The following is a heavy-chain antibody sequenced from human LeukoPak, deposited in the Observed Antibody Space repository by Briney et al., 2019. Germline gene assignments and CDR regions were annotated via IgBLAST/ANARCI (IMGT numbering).Heavy chain of an antibody. CDR1: GFTFSSYG. V-gene: IGHV3-33*01. J-gene: IGHJ2*01. Sequence: GRSLRLSCAASGFTFSSYGMHWVRQAPGKGLEWVAVIGYDGSNKYYADSVKGRFTISRDNSKNTLYLQMNSLSAEDTAVYYCARAAAAIFGVQYWYFDLWGRGTLVTVSS. CDR3: ARAAAAIFGVQYWYFDL. D-gene: IGHD3-3*01. CDR2: IGYDGSNK.